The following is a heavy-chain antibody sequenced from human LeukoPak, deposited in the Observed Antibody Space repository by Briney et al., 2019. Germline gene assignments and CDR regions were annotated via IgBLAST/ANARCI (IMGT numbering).Heavy chain of an antibody. D-gene: IGHD3-3*01. CDR1: GFTFSDYY. CDR2: IGSSGSTI. V-gene: IGHV3-11*01. J-gene: IGHJ5*02. CDR3: ARDRRDDFWSGYPYNWFDP. Sequence: GGSLRLSCAASGFTFSDYYMSWIRQAPGKGLEWVSYIGSSGSTIYYADSVKGRFTISRDNAKNSLYLQMNSLRAEDTAVYYCARDRRDDFWSGYPYNWFDPWGQGTLVTVSS.